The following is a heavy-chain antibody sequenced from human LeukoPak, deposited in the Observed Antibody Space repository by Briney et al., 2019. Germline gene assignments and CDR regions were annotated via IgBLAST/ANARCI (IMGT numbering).Heavy chain of an antibody. D-gene: IGHD6-6*01. CDR2: IYYSGST. Sequence: RPSETLSLTCTVSGGSISSYYWSWIRQPPGKGLEWIGYIYYSGSTNYNPSLKSRVTISVDTSKNQFSLKLSSVTAADTAVYYCARVRRSSFSLGGAFDIWGQGTMVTVSS. V-gene: IGHV4-59*01. CDR3: ARVRRSSFSLGGAFDI. J-gene: IGHJ3*02. CDR1: GGSISSYY.